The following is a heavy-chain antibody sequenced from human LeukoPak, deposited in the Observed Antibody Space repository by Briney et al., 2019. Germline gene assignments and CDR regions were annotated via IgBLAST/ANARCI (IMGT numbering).Heavy chain of an antibody. CDR2: ISHDGSKK. CDR3: ARANGQLWTTPDY. D-gene: IGHD5-18*01. V-gene: IGHV3-30*03. J-gene: IGHJ4*02. CDR1: GFTLSSYG. Sequence: PGRSLRLSCAASGFTLSSYGMHWVRQPQGEGLEWVAVISHDGSKKYSAGSVKGRFTISRDNSKNTLYLQMNSLRAEDTAVYYCARANGQLWTTPDYWGQGTLVTISS.